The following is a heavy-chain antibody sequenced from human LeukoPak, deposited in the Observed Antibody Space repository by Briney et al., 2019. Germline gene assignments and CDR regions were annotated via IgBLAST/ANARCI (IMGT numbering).Heavy chain of an antibody. CDR3: ARQELLWFGEFHI. V-gene: IGHV1-69*06. CDR1: GGTFSSYA. D-gene: IGHD3-10*01. Sequence: GSSVKVSCKASGGTFSSYAISWVRQAPGQGLEWMGGIIPIFGTANYAQKFQGRVTITADKSTTTAYMELNSLRSEDTAVYYCARQELLWFGEFHIWGQGTMVIVSS. CDR2: IIPIFGTA. J-gene: IGHJ3*02.